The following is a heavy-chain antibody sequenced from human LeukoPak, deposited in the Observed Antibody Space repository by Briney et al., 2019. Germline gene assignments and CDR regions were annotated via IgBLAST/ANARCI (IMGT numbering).Heavy chain of an antibody. V-gene: IGHV3-7*01. D-gene: IGHD4-11*01. CDR2: IKQDGSEK. J-gene: IGHJ6*03. Sequence: TGGSLRLSCAASGFTFSSYWMSWVRQAPGKGLEWVANIKQDGSEKYYVDSVKGRFTISRDNAKNSLYLQMNSLRAEDTAVYYCARDRNSNYEVVDYMDVWGKGTTVTVSS. CDR3: ARDRNSNYEVVDYMDV. CDR1: GFTFSSYW.